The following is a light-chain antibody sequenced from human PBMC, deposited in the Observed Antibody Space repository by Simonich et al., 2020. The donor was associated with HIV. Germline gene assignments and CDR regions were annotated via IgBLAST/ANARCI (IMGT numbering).Light chain of an antibody. CDR3: QQYNNWPSPFT. Sequence: EIVMTQSPATLSVSPGDRATLSCRASQNIAGNLAWYQQKPGQAPRLFIYYASTRATGVPARFSGSGFGTDFTLTISSMQSEDFAVYYCQQYNNWPSPFTFGPGTKVDIK. CDR1: QNIAGN. J-gene: IGKJ3*01. V-gene: IGKV3-15*01. CDR2: YAS.